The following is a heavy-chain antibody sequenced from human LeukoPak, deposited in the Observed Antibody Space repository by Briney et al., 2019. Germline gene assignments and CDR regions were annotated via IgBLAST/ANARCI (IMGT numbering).Heavy chain of an antibody. D-gene: IGHD3-10*01. CDR1: GFTFSSYA. Sequence: PGGSLRLSCAASGFTFSSYAMSWVRQAPGKGLEWVSAISGSGGSTYYADSVKGRFTISRDNSKNTLYLQMNSLRAEDTAVYYCAKDDFFGEFGELSPDYWGQGTLVTVSS. V-gene: IGHV3-23*01. J-gene: IGHJ4*02. CDR3: AKDDFFGEFGELSPDY. CDR2: ISGSGGST.